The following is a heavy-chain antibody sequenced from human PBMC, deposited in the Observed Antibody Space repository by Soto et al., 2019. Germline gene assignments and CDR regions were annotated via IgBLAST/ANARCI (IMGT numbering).Heavy chain of an antibody. V-gene: IGHV4-59*01. J-gene: IGHJ5*02. CDR3: ARGWDYYDSSGYFNWFDP. D-gene: IGHD3-22*01. Sequence: SETLSLTCTVSGGSISSYYWNWIRQPPGKGLEWIGYIYYSGSTNYNPSLKSRVTISIDTSKNQFSLKLSSVTAADTAVYYCARGWDYYDSSGYFNWFDPWGQGTLVTVSS. CDR1: GGSISSYY. CDR2: IYYSGST.